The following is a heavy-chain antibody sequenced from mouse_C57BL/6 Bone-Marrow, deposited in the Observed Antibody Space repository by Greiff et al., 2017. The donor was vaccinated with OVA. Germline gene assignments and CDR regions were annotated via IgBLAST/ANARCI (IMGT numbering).Heavy chain of an antibody. D-gene: IGHD2-3*01. Sequence: EVQLEESEGGLVQPGSSMKLSCTASGFTFSDYYMAWVRQVPEKGLEWVANINYDGSSTCYLDSLKSRFIISRDNAKNILYLQMSSLKSEDTATYYCARVPDGYYLYWYFDVWGTGTTVTVSS. CDR1: GFTFSDYY. CDR2: INYDGSST. J-gene: IGHJ1*03. V-gene: IGHV5-16*01. CDR3: ARVPDGYYLYWYFDV.